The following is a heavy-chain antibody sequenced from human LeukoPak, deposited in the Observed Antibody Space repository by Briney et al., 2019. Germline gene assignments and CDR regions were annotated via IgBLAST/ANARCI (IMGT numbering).Heavy chain of an antibody. CDR2: TYQRSKWYN. J-gene: IGHJ4*02. Sequence: SQTLSLTCAISGDSVSSNSVTWNWIRQSPSRGLEWLGRTYQRSKWYNDYAVSVKSRITINPDISKNQFSLQLNSVTPEDTAVYYCARSPSPYSSGWYFDYWGQGTLVTVSS. CDR3: ARSPSPYSSGWYFDY. CDR1: GDSVSSNSVT. V-gene: IGHV6-1*01. D-gene: IGHD6-19*01.